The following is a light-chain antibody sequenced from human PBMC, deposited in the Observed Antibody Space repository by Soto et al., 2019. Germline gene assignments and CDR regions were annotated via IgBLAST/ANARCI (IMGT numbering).Light chain of an antibody. V-gene: IGKV3-20*01. Sequence: EIVLTQSPGTLSLSPGERATLSFSSSQSVSSSYLVWHQQKPGQAPRLLIYAASRRATGIPDRFSGSGSGTDFTLTISRLEPEDFAVYYCQQYGSSRWTFGQGTKVDI. CDR3: QQYGSSRWT. J-gene: IGKJ1*01. CDR1: QSVSSSY. CDR2: AAS.